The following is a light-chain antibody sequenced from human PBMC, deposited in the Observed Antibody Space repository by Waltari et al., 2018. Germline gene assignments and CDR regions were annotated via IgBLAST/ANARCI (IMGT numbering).Light chain of an antibody. Sequence: DIQMTQSPSSLSASVGDRVTITCRTSQNIDRYLNWYQHKPGKAPKLLIFGASNLQSGVPSRFSGSGSGTDFTLTISTLQPDDFATYYCQQSFRPAGVFGGGTKVEI. CDR3: QQSFRPAGV. CDR1: QNIDRY. J-gene: IGKJ4*01. CDR2: GAS. V-gene: IGKV1-39*01.